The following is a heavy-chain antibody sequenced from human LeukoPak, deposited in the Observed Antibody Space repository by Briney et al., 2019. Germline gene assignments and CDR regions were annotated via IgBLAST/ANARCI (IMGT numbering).Heavy chain of an antibody. CDR2: INPNHGGT. V-gene: IGHV1-2*02. CDR3: TRAKRVIFDY. Sequence: ASVKVSCKASGYTFTGYYMHWVRQAPGQGLEWMGWINPNHGGTLYAQKFQGRVTMTRDTSINTAYMELSSLRSDDTAVYYCTRAKRVIFDYWGQGTLVTVSS. D-gene: IGHD1-1*01. CDR1: GYTFTGYY. J-gene: IGHJ4*02.